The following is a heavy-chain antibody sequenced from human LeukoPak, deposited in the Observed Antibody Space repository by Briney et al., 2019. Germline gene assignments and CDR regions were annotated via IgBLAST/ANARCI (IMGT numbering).Heavy chain of an antibody. V-gene: IGHV1-18*01. J-gene: IGHJ5*02. CDR3: ARGRSSWYEGNWFDP. CDR1: GYTFTSYG. D-gene: IGHD6-13*01. Sequence: ASVTVSCKASGYTFTSYGISWVRQAPAQGLEWMRWISAYNGNTNYAQKLQGRVTMTTDTSTSTAYMELRSLRSDDTAVYYCARGRSSWYEGNWFDPWGQGTLVTVSS. CDR2: ISAYNGNT.